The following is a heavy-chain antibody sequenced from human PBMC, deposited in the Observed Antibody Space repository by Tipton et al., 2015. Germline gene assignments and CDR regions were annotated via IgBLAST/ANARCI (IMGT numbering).Heavy chain of an antibody. J-gene: IGHJ6*02. CDR3: ARGPASHYFGLDV. Sequence: TLSLTCSVSGGSLGSYYWNWIRQPPGKGLEWIGYKYHTGTTYYNPSLKSRVTISVDTSNNQFSLKLTSVTAADAAVYFCARGPASHYFGLDVWGQGTPVTVSS. V-gene: IGHV4-59*01. CDR1: GGSLGSYY. D-gene: IGHD2-2*01. CDR2: KYHTGTT.